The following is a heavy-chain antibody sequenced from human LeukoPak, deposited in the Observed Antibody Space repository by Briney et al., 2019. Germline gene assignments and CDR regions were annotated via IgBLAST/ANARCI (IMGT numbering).Heavy chain of an antibody. J-gene: IGHJ4*02. CDR1: GGSINSYY. Sequence: SETLSLTCTVSGGSINSYYWSWVRQPPGKGLEWIGYIYYSGSTNYNPSLKSRVTISVDTSKNQFSLKLSSVTAAETAAYYCARDSSGWYGSLDYWGQGTLVTVSS. CDR3: ARDSSGWYGSLDY. D-gene: IGHD6-19*01. V-gene: IGHV4-59*01. CDR2: IYYSGST.